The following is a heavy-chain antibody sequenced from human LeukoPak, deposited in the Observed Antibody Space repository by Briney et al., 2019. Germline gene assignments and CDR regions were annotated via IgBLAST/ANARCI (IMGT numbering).Heavy chain of an antibody. J-gene: IGHJ5*02. CDR1: GYTFTSYG. D-gene: IGHD3-22*01. CDR2: ISAYNGNT. CDR3: ASRAYDSSGYYPKTNWFDP. V-gene: IGHV1-18*01. Sequence: GASVKVSCKASGYTFTSYGISWVRQAPGQGLEWMGWISAYNGNTNYAQKFQGRVTITADKSTSTAYMELSSLRSEDTAVYYCASRAYDSSGYYPKTNWFDPWGQGTLVTVSS.